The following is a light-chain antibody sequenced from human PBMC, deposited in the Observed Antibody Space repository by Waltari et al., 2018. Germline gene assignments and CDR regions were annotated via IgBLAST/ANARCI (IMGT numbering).Light chain of an antibody. CDR2: GAS. CDR1: QTVSTTY. Sequence: EFVLTQSPGTLSLSPGERATLSCRASQTVSTTYLAWYQQKPGQAPTLLIYGASSMATGIPDRFSGSGSGTDFSLTISSLEPEDFAVYYCQQYDISPLTFGGGTKVEIK. CDR3: QQYDISPLT. V-gene: IGKV3-20*01. J-gene: IGKJ4*02.